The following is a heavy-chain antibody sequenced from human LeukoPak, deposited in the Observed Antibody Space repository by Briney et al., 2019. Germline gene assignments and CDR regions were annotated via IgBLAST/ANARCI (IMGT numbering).Heavy chain of an antibody. Sequence: SETLSLTCTVSGGSISSYYWSWIRQAAGKGLEWIGRASNSGTTNYNPSLKTRVSMAVDTSNNQLSMTLSSVTAADTALYSCARGRYYFEDWGQGTLVTVSS. CDR1: GGSISSYY. CDR3: ARGRYYFED. CDR2: ASNSGTT. J-gene: IGHJ4*02. V-gene: IGHV4-4*07.